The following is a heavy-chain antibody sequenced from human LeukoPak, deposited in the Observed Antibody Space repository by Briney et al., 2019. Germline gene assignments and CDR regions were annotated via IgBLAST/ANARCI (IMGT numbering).Heavy chain of an antibody. CDR2: IYYSGST. Sequence: SETLSLTCTVSGGSISSYYWSWIRQPPGKGLEWIGYIYYSGSTNYNPSLKSRVTISVDTSKNQFSLKLSSATAADTAVYYCAREGTVGARFDYWGQGTLVTVSS. D-gene: IGHD1-26*01. CDR3: AREGTVGARFDY. J-gene: IGHJ4*02. CDR1: GGSISSYY. V-gene: IGHV4-59*01.